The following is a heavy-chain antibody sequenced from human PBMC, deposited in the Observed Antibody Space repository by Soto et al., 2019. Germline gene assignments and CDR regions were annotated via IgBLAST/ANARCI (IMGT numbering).Heavy chain of an antibody. D-gene: IGHD4-4*01. CDR2: IWYDGSNK. Sequence: QVQLVESGGGVVQPGRSPRLSCAASGFTFSSYGMHWVRQAPGKGLEWVAVIWYDGSNKYYADSVKGRFTISRDNSKNTLYLQMNSLRAEGTAVYYCARDLVGRTVQPGYYYYGMDVWGQGTTVTVSS. CDR1: GFTFSSYG. V-gene: IGHV3-33*01. CDR3: ARDLVGRTVQPGYYYYGMDV. J-gene: IGHJ6*02.